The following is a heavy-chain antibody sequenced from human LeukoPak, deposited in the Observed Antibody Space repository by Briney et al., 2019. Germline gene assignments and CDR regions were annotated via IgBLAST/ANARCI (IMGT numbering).Heavy chain of an antibody. CDR2: IYYRGST. CDR1: GGSISSYY. D-gene: IGHD3-16*01. V-gene: IGHV4-59*12. Sequence: TSETLSLTCTVSGGSISSYYWSWIRQPPGKGLEWIGYIYYRGSTNYTPSLKSRVTISVDRSKNQFSLKLSSVTAADTAVYYCARDRGSDYWGQGTLVTVSS. J-gene: IGHJ4*02. CDR3: ARDRGSDY.